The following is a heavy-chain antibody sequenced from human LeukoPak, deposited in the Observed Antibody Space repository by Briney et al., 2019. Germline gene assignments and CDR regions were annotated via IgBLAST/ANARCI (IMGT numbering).Heavy chain of an antibody. V-gene: IGHV3-7*01. CDR3: ARDSGSVEVWWLPDYYYYYMDV. J-gene: IGHJ6*03. Sequence: PGGSLRLSCAASGFTFSSYWMSWVRQAPGKGLEWVANIKQDGSEKYYVDSVKGRFTISRDNAKNSLYLQMNSLRAEDTAVYYCARDSGSVEVWWLPDYYYYYMDVWGKGTTVTVSS. CDR2: IKQDGSEK. D-gene: IGHD1-26*01. CDR1: GFTFSSYW.